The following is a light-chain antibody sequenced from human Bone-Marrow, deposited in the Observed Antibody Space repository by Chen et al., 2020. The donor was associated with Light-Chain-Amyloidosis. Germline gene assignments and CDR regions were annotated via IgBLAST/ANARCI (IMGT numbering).Light chain of an antibody. CDR2: DAS. CDR1: QSLSSY. CDR3: QQRSNWPGT. V-gene: IGKV3-11*01. J-gene: IGKJ5*01. Sequence: EIVLTQSPATLSLSPGDRATLSCRASQSLSSYLAWYQQKPGQAPRLLIYDASNRATGIPARFSASGSGTDFTLTSSSLEPEDFAVYYCQQRSNWPGTFGQGTRLEIK.